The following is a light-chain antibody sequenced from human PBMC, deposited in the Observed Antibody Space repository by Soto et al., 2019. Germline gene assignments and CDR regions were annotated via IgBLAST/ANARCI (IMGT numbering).Light chain of an antibody. Sequence: DIQMTQSPSTLSSSVGDRVTITCRASHSISSWLSWYQQKPGKAPTLRIYDASSLESGVPSRCSGSGSATEFTLTISTLQPDDFATYHFQHSLTFDRGTTVEIK. J-gene: IGKJ4*01. CDR3: QHSLT. V-gene: IGKV1-5*01. CDR1: HSISSW. CDR2: DAS.